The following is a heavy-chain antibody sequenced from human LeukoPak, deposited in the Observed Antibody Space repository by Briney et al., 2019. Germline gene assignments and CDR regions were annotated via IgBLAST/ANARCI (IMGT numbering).Heavy chain of an antibody. CDR3: AKEGVGCSGGGCIDY. Sequence: GGPLRLSCAASGFTFSSYGMHWVRQAPGKGLEWVAVISYDGSNKYYADSVKGRFTISRDNSKNTLYLQMNSLRAEDTAVYYCAKEGVGCSGGGCIDYWGQGTLVTVSS. V-gene: IGHV3-30*18. J-gene: IGHJ4*02. CDR1: GFTFSSYG. CDR2: ISYDGSNK. D-gene: IGHD2-15*01.